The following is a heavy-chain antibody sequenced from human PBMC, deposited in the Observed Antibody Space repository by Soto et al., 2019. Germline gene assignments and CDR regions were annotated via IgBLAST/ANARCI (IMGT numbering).Heavy chain of an antibody. Sequence: QVQLQESGPGLVKPSGTLSLTCTVSGGSMSSSNWWNWVRQSPGKGLEWIGEAHHSGRTNYNPSLKSRVTTSVYKSKNHFSLTLSSVPAADTAVYYCARSEATALDYWGQGTLVTVSS. CDR2: AHHSGRT. V-gene: IGHV4-4*02. CDR3: ARSEATALDY. CDR1: GGSMSSSNW. D-gene: IGHD1-26*01. J-gene: IGHJ4*02.